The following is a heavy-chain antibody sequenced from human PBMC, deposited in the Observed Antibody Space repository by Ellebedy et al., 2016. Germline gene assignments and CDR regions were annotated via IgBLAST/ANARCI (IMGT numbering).Heavy chain of an antibody. Sequence: SQTLSLTCAISGDSVSINSGAWNWIRQSPSRGLEWLGRTYYRSKWNTDYAVSVNSRITITADTSKNHISLQLNSVTPEDTAMYYCAGRGTAGTGFTYWGQGTLITVSS. D-gene: IGHD3/OR15-3a*01. CDR2: TYYRSKWNT. CDR3: AGRGTAGTGFTY. CDR1: GDSVSINSGA. V-gene: IGHV6-1*01. J-gene: IGHJ4*02.